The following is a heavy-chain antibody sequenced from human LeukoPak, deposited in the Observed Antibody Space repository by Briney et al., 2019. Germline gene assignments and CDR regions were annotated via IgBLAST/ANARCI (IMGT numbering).Heavy chain of an antibody. D-gene: IGHD3-3*01. CDR3: ARRGADFSPFDH. Sequence: SVKVSCKASGGTFSSYAISWVRQAPGQGLEWMGGIIPIFGTANYAQKFQGRVTITADESTSTAYMELSSLRSEDTAVYYCARRGADFSPFDHWGQGTLVTVSS. CDR1: GGTFSSYA. V-gene: IGHV1-69*13. J-gene: IGHJ5*02. CDR2: IIPIFGTA.